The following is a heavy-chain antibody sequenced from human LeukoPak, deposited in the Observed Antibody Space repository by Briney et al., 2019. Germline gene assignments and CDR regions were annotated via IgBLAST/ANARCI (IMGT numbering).Heavy chain of an antibody. J-gene: IGHJ4*02. CDR1: GGSFSGYY. CDR3: ARGPSRGYVWGSYRYTDRYYFDY. D-gene: IGHD3-16*02. Sequence: SETLSLTCAVYGGSFSGYYWSWIRQPPGKGLEWIGEINHSGSTNYNPSLKSRVTISVDTSKNQFSLKLSSVIAADTAVYYCARGPSRGYVWGSYRYTDRYYFDYWGQGTLVTVSS. CDR2: INHSGST. V-gene: IGHV4-34*01.